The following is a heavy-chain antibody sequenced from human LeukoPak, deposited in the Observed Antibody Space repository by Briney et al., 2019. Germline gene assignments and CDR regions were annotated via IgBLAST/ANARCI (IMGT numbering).Heavy chain of an antibody. CDR3: AKVTFGNFVNLYY. V-gene: IGHV3-49*03. J-gene: IGHJ4*02. CDR1: VFTFREYD. CDR2: IRSKAYGGTT. Sequence: GGSLRLSCAVSVFTFREYDMSWLRQAPGKGLEWVGFIRSKAYGGTTEYAASVKGRFTISRDDSKSIANLQMNSLKIEDTAVYFCAKVTFGNFVNLYYWGQGTLVTVSS. D-gene: IGHD3-16*02.